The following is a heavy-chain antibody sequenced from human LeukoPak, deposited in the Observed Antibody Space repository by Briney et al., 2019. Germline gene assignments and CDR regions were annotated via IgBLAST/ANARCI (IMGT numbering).Heavy chain of an antibody. D-gene: IGHD2-15*01. CDR2: ISSSSSTI. V-gene: IGHV3-48*02. Sequence: PGGSLRLSCAASGFTFSSYSMNWVRQAPGKGLEWVSYISSSSSTIYYADSVKGRFTISRDNAKNSLYLQMNSLRDEDTAVYYCARDLPPVGYCSGGSCYPDDAFDIWGQGTMVTVSS. CDR1: GFTFSSYS. CDR3: ARDLPPVGYCSGGSCYPDDAFDI. J-gene: IGHJ3*02.